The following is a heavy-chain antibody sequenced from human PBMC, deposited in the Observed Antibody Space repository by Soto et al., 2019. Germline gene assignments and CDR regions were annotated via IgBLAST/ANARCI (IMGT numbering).Heavy chain of an antibody. CDR2: IYYTGST. CDR1: GGSISSYY. CDR3: ARGRRSYYNVGFYYYYMDV. V-gene: IGHV4-59*01. J-gene: IGHJ6*03. D-gene: IGHD3-10*01. Sequence: SETLSLTCTVSGGSISSYYWSWIRQPPGKGLEWIAYIYYTGSTNYNPSLKSRVTISVDTPKSQFSLKLSSVTAADTAVYFCARGRRSYYNVGFYYYYMDVWGKGTTVTVSS.